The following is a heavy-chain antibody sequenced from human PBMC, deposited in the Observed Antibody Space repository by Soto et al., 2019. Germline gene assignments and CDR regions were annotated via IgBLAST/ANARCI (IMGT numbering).Heavy chain of an antibody. Sequence: QVQLVQSGAEVKKPGASVKVSCKASGYTFTGHYMHWVRQAPGQGLEWMGWINPNSGGTNYAQKFQGRVTMTRDTSISKAYMELSRVRSDDTAVYYCAREGGGCSSTSCYRGGDAFDIWGQGTMVTVSS. V-gene: IGHV1-2*02. J-gene: IGHJ3*02. CDR3: AREGGGCSSTSCYRGGDAFDI. CDR1: GYTFTGHY. CDR2: INPNSGGT. D-gene: IGHD2-2*01.